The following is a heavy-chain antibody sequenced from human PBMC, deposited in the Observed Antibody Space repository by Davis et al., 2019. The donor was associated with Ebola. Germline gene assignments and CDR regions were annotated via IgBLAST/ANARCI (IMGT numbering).Heavy chain of an antibody. CDR3: ARRIGYCSGGSCYEGNWFDP. Sequence: ASVQVSCKASGYIFISYGISWVRQASGQGLEWMGWISAYNGNTNYAQKLQGRVTMTTDTSTSTAYMELRSLRSDDTAVYYCARRIGYCSGGSCYEGNWFDPWGQGTLVTVSS. V-gene: IGHV1-18*01. J-gene: IGHJ5*02. CDR2: ISAYNGNT. CDR1: GYIFISYG. D-gene: IGHD2-15*01.